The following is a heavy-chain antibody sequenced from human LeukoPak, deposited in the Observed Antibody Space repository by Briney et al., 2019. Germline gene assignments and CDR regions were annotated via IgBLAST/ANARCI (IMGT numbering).Heavy chain of an antibody. CDR1: GFTFSDYE. J-gene: IGHJ4*02. CDR3: ARGALHVFDY. Sequence: GGSLRLSCAASGFTFSDYEMNWVRQAPGKGLEWISCISTSGSTTYYADSVKGRFTISRDNAKNSLFLQMNTLTAEDTAVYYCARGALHVFDYWGQGTPVTVSS. CDR2: ISTSGSTT. V-gene: IGHV3-48*03. D-gene: IGHD3-10*02.